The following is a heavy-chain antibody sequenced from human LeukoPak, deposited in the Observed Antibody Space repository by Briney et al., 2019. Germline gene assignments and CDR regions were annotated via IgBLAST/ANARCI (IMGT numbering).Heavy chain of an antibody. CDR1: GGSISSYY. CDR3: ARADYDFWSGYPAPFDY. CDR2: IYYSGST. V-gene: IGHV4-59*01. J-gene: IGHJ4*02. Sequence: SETLSLTCTVSGGSISSYYWSWIRQPPGKGLEWIGYIYYSGSTNYNPYLKSRVTISVDTSKNQFSLKLSSVTAADTAVYYCARADYDFWSGYPAPFDYWGQGTLVTVSS. D-gene: IGHD3-3*01.